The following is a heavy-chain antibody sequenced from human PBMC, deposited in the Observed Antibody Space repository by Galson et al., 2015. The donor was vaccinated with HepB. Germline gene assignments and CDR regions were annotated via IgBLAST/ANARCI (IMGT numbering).Heavy chain of an antibody. Sequence: SLRLSCAASGFTFSSYGMHWVRQAPGKGLQWVAFIRSDESQKFYGDSVKGRFTISRDNFKNTLYLQLKSLTAEDTAVYYCAKARSGFYASGSSDYWGQGTLVTVSS. CDR3: AKARSGFYASGSSDY. V-gene: IGHV3-30*02. D-gene: IGHD3-10*01. J-gene: IGHJ4*02. CDR2: IRSDESQK. CDR1: GFTFSSYG.